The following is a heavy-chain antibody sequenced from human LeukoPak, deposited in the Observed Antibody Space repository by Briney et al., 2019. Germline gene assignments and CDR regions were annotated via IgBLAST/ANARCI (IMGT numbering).Heavy chain of an antibody. Sequence: SETLSLTCTVSGGSISSSSYYWGWIRQPPGKGLEWIGSIYYSGSTYYNPSLKSRVTMSVDTSKNQFSLKLSSVTAAYKAVYYCARGFEYYFYMDVWGKRTTVTISS. J-gene: IGHJ6*03. CDR2: IYYSGST. V-gene: IGHV4-39*07. CDR1: GGSISSSSYY. D-gene: IGHD3-9*01. CDR3: ARGFEYYFYMDV.